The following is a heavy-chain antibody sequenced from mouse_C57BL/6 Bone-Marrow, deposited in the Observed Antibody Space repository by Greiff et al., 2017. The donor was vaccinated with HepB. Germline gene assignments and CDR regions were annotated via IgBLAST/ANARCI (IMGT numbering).Heavy chain of an antibody. J-gene: IGHJ2*01. CDR3: ERDYYSNFDY. D-gene: IGHD2-5*01. CDR1: GFTFSSYA. Sequence: DVHLVESGGGLVKPGGSLKLSCAASGFTFSSYAMSWVRQTPEKRLEWVATISDGGSYTYYPDNVKGRVTISRDNAKNNLYLQMSHLKSEDTAMYYCERDYYSNFDYWGQGTTLTVSS. V-gene: IGHV5-4*01. CDR2: ISDGGSYT.